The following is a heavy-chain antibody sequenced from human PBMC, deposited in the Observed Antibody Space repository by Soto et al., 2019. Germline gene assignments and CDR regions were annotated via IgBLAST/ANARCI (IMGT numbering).Heavy chain of an antibody. D-gene: IGHD1-26*01. CDR3: ARDQMVGATPEEAFDI. Sequence: PGGSLRLSCAASGFTFSSYAMHWVRQAPGKGLEWVAVISYDGSNKYYADSVKGRFTISRDNSKNTLYLQMNSLRAEDTAVYYCARDQMVGATPEEAFDIWGQGTMVTVSS. CDR2: ISYDGSNK. V-gene: IGHV3-30-3*01. CDR1: GFTFSSYA. J-gene: IGHJ3*02.